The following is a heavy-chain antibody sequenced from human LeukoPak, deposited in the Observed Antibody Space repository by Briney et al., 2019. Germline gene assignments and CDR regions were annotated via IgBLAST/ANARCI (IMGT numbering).Heavy chain of an antibody. J-gene: IGHJ4*02. CDR3: ARGHYDVLAASYKWTPDY. CDR2: ITSGGDYI. CDR1: GFTFNTFN. Sequence: GGSLRLSCAASGFTFNTFNMNWVRQAPGKGLEWVSSITSGGDYIYYADSVKCRFTTSRDNAKNSLSLQLNSLRVEDTAVYYCARGHYDVLAASYKWTPDYWGQETLVTVSS. V-gene: IGHV3-21*01. D-gene: IGHD3-9*01.